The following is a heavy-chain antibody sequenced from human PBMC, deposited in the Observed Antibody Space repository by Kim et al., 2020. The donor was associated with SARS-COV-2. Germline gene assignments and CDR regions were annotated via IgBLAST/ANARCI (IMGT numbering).Heavy chain of an antibody. CDR2: ISYDGSNK. J-gene: IGHJ4*02. CDR3: AKDLAPSSSWYGFDY. Sequence: GGSLRLSCAASGFTFSSYGMHWVRQAPGKGLEWVAVISYDGSNKYYADSVKGRFTISRDNSKNTLYLQMNSLRAEDTAVYYCAKDLAPSSSWYGFDYWGQGTLVTVSS. V-gene: IGHV3-30*18. CDR1: GFTFSSYG. D-gene: IGHD6-13*01.